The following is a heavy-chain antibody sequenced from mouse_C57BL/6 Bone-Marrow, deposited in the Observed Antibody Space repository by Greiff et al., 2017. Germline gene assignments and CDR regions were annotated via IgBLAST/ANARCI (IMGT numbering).Heavy chain of an antibody. V-gene: IGHV2-9-1*01. CDR1: GFSLTSYA. Sequence: QVQLQQSGPGLVAPSPSLSITCTASGFSLTSYAIRWVRQPPGKGLEWLGVIWTGGGTNYNSALKSRLSISKDNSKSQVFLKMNSLQTDDTARYSCARYYGSPSYAMDYWGQGTSVTVSS. CDR3: ARYYGSPSYAMDY. CDR2: IWTGGGT. D-gene: IGHD1-1*01. J-gene: IGHJ4*01.